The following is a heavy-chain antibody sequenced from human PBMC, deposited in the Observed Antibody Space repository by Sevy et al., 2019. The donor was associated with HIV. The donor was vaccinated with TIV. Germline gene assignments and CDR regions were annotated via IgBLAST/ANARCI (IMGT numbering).Heavy chain of an antibody. V-gene: IGHV3-30*18. CDR2: ISYDGSNK. J-gene: IGHJ6*02. Sequence: GGSLRLSCAASGLTLSSCGMHWARQAPGKGLEWVAVISYDGSNKYYAESVKGRFTISRDTSKNTVYLQLNCLRAEDTAVYYCAKDFTGFYGMDVWGQGTMVTVSS. CDR1: GLTLSSCG. D-gene: IGHD3-9*01. CDR3: AKDFTGFYGMDV.